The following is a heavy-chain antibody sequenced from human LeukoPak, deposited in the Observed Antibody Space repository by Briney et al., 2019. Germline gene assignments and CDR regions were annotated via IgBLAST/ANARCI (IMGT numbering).Heavy chain of an antibody. CDR1: GFSFSNYW. CDR2: IKYDASEQ. J-gene: IGHJ5*02. CDR3: ARDHSSSWYGGGFDP. V-gene: IGHV3-7*01. D-gene: IGHD6-13*01. Sequence: GGSLRLSCAASGFSFSNYWMNWVRQAPGKGPEWVANIKYDASEQYYVDSVKGRFTISRDNAKNSLYLQMNSLRAEDTAVYYCARDHSSSWYGGGFDPWGQGTLVTVSS.